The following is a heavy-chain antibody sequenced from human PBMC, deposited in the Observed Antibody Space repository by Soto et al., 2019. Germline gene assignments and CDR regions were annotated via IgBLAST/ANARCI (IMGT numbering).Heavy chain of an antibody. CDR1: GVIFSDSS. Sequence: GGSLRLSCAASGVIFSDSSRNWVRQAPGKGLEWVSSMSSSGTYIYYADSVKGRSNTARENARNQVFLQMNSLRAEDTAVYYCARDYCTVTTIEAFDLWGQGTLVTVSS. CDR2: MSSSGTYI. J-gene: IGHJ3*01. V-gene: IGHV3-21*01. D-gene: IGHD4-17*01. CDR3: ARDYCTVTTIEAFDL.